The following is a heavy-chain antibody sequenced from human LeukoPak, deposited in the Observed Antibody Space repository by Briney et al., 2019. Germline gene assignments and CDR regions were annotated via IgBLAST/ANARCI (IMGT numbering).Heavy chain of an antibody. CDR1: GGTFSSYA. CDR2: IIPIFGTA. CDR3: ARASSWYSSGFDWFDP. J-gene: IGHJ5*02. D-gene: IGHD6-19*01. Sequence: SVKVSCKASGGTFSSYAISWVRQAPGQGLEWMGGIIPIFGTANYAQKFQGRVTITADESTSTAYMELSSLRSEDAAVYYCARASSWYSSGFDWFDPWGQGTLVTVSS. V-gene: IGHV1-69*13.